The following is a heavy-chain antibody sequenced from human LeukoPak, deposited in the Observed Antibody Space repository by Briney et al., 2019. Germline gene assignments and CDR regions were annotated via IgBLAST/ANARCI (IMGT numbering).Heavy chain of an antibody. CDR3: ARDLRYCSGGSCYLPWFDP. J-gene: IGHJ5*02. CDR1: GFTFSSYS. CDR2: ISSSSSYI. Sequence: GGSLRLSCAASGFTFSSYSMNWVRQAPGKGLEWVSSISSSSSYIYYADSVKGRFTISRDNAKNSLYLQMNSLRAKDTAVYYCARDLRYCSGGSCYLPWFDPWGQGTLVTVSS. V-gene: IGHV3-21*01. D-gene: IGHD2-15*01.